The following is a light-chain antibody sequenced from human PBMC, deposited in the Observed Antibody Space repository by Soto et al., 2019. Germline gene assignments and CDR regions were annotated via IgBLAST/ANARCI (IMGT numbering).Light chain of an antibody. CDR2: GAS. CDR1: QSISNH. Sequence: IQMTQSPSTLSASVGDRVTITCRASQSISNHLNWYQQKPGKPPKVLIYGASNLQSGVPPRFSGSGSGTDFTLSISRLEPEDFAVYYCQQYGGSTRTFGQGTKVDIK. CDR3: QQYGGSTRT. V-gene: IGKV1-6*01. J-gene: IGKJ1*01.